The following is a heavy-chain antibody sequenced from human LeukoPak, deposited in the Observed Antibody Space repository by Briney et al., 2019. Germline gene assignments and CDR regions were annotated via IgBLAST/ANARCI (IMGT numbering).Heavy chain of an antibody. CDR3: ARWTSGI. J-gene: IGHJ4*02. D-gene: IGHD1-26*01. Sequence: SETLSLTCAVSGPSISSGYYWGWIRQPPGKGLEWIGTTYHGGSTYYNPSLKSRVTISVDTSKNQFSLNLSSVTAADTAVYYCARWTSGIWGQGTLVTVSS. CDR2: TYHGGST. V-gene: IGHV4-38-2*01. CDR1: GPSISSGYY.